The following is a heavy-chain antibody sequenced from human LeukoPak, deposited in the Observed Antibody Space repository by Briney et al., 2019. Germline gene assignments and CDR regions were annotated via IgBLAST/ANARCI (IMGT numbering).Heavy chain of an antibody. J-gene: IGHJ5*02. CDR1: GSRFTSYW. CDR2: IYPGDSDT. D-gene: IGHD2-15*01. CDR3: ARLSGGKRGNWFDP. V-gene: IGHV5-51*01. Sequence: GASLKISSKGSGSRFTSYWIGWVRQMPGKGLGWMGIIYPGDSDTRYSPSFQGQVTISAAKSLTPASRHWSSLKAADAAMYYCARLSGGKRGNWFDPWGQGTLVTVSS.